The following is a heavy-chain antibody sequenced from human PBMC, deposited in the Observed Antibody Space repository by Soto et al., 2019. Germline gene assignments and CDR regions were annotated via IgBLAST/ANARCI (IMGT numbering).Heavy chain of an antibody. CDR2: ISYDGSNK. J-gene: IGHJ4*02. CDR1: GFTFSSYG. CDR3: AKDPPRTHYYYDSSGYFDY. Sequence: GALRLSCAASGFTFSSYGMHWVRQAPGKGLEWVAVISYDGSNKYYADSVKGRFTISRDNSKNTLYLQMNSLRAEDTAVYYCAKDPPRTHYYYDSSGYFDYWGQGTLVTVSS. V-gene: IGHV3-30*18. D-gene: IGHD3-22*01.